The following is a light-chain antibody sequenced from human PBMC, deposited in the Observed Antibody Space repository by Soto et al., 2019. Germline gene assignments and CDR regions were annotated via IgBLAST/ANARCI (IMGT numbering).Light chain of an antibody. CDR3: QQSAYLPIT. Sequence: VVFTLSPGTLSLSPGERATLSCRASQSVGSNYLAWYQQKPGQAPRLLIYGASSRATGIADRFSGSGSGTDFTLTIISLEPEDFTLYYCQQSAYLPITFAQGRRLETK. J-gene: IGKJ5*01. CDR1: QSVGSNY. V-gene: IGKV3-20*01. CDR2: GAS.